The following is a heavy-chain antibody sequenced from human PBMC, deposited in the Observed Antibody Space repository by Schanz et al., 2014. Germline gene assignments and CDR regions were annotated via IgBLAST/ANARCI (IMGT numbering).Heavy chain of an antibody. D-gene: IGHD6-13*01. CDR1: GFDFNSYS. V-gene: IGHV3-23*04. J-gene: IGHJ4*01. CDR2: ISGSGGST. CDR3: AREQIMAAAGLVDY. Sequence: EVRLVESGGGLVQPGGSLRLSCEASGFDFNSYSMNWVRQVPGKGLVWVSAISGSGGSTYYADSVKGRFTISRDNSKNTLYLQMNSLRAEDTAVYYCAREQIMAAAGLVDYWGHGTLVTVSS.